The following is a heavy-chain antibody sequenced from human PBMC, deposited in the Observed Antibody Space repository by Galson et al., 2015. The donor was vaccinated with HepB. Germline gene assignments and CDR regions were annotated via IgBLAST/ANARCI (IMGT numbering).Heavy chain of an antibody. D-gene: IGHD1-26*01. CDR2: IDWNRGGP. J-gene: IGHJ4*02. CDR1: GFTFGEYG. V-gene: IGHV3-20*01. CDR3: ARGRGSFPRHYFDS. Sequence: ALRVSCAASGFTFGEYGLSWVRHAPGERLEWVCGIDWNRGGPRSADFVTGRFTIPRDIAKNSMYLQMNSLRAEDTALYHCARGRGSFPRHYFDSWGQGTLVTVSS.